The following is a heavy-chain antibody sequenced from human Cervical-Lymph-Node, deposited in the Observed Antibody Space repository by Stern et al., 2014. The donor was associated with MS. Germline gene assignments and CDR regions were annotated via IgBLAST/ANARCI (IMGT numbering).Heavy chain of an antibody. V-gene: IGHV3-7*01. CDR1: GLTLGGYW. J-gene: IGHJ4*02. CDR3: ASMGTIFGVLRY. D-gene: IGHD3-3*01. CDR2: IKQDGSEI. Sequence: EGQLVESGGGLLRPGGSLRLSCAASGLTLGGYWMSWGRQAPRKGLEWVANIKQDGSEIYSVDAVRGRFTVSRDNAKNSLSLQMSSLRGEDTAVYYCASMGTIFGVLRYWGPGTLVTVSS.